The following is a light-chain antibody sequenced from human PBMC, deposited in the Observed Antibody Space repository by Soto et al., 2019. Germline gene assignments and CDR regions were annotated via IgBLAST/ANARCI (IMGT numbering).Light chain of an antibody. Sequence: EIQMTQSPLSLSASVGDRVTITCRASHHIDTFLVWYQVKPGKAPKLLIQTASSLHSGVPSRFSGGGFGTSFTLTISSLQPDDFATYYCQQSSTTPYTFGQGTKVDIK. CDR1: HHIDTF. CDR2: TAS. CDR3: QQSSTTPYT. J-gene: IGKJ2*01. V-gene: IGKV1-39*01.